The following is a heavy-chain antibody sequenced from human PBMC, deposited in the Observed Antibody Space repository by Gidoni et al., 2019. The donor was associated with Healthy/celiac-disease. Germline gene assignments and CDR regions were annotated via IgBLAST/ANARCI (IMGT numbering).Heavy chain of an antibody. Sequence: QLQLQESGPGLVKPSETLSLTCTVSGGSISSSSYYWGWIRQPPGKGLEWIGIIYSSGSTYYNPSLKSRVTISVDTSKNQFSLKLSSVTAADTAVYYCASSYYYDSSGYYGWFDPWGQGTLVTVSS. D-gene: IGHD3-22*01. CDR1: GGSISSSSYY. CDR2: IYSSGST. V-gene: IGHV4-39*07. J-gene: IGHJ5*02. CDR3: ASSYYYDSSGYYGWFDP.